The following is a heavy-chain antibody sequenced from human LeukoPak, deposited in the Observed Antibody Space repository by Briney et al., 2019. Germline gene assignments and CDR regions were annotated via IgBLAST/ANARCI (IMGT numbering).Heavy chain of an antibody. CDR1: GFTFSRYW. D-gene: IGHD3-22*01. CDR3: ARAPAEIGGYYPEYFRH. V-gene: IGHV3-74*01. Sequence: GGSLRLSCAASGFTFSRYWVHWVRHAPGKGLVWVSRIKSDGSTNYADSVKGRFTISRDNAKNTVSLQMNSLRAEDTGVYYCARAPAEIGGYYPEYFRHWGQGTLVTVSS. CDR2: IKSDGST. J-gene: IGHJ1*01.